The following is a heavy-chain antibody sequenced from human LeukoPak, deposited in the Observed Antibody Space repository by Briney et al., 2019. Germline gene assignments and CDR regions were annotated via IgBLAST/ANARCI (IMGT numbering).Heavy chain of an antibody. Sequence: GGSLRLSCAASGFTFSSYATSWVRQAPGKGLEWVSAISGSGGSTYYADSVKGRFTISRDNSKNTLYLQMNSLRAEDTAVYYCAKDRVVRGGFDYWGQGTLVTVSS. V-gene: IGHV3-23*01. CDR1: GFTFSSYA. J-gene: IGHJ4*02. D-gene: IGHD3-10*01. CDR2: ISGSGGST. CDR3: AKDRVVRGGFDY.